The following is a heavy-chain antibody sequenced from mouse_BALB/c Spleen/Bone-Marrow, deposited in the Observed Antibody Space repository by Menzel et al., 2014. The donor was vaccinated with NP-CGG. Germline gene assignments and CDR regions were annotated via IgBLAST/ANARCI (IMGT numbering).Heavy chain of an antibody. J-gene: IGHJ2*01. D-gene: IGHD3-1*01. V-gene: IGHV14-3*02. CDR3: VRAARTFDY. CDR2: IDPANADT. Sequence: VQLQQPGAALVKPGASVKLSCTASGFNIKDTYIHWVKQRPEQGLEWIGRIDPANADTKYGPKFQGKATITADTSSNTVYLQFISLTSEDTAIYYCVRAARTFDYWGQGTTLTVSS. CDR1: GFNIKDTY.